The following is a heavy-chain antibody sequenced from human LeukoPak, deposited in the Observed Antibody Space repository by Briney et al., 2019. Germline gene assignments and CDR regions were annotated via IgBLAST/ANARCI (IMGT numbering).Heavy chain of an antibody. Sequence: ASVKVSCKASGYTFTSYGISWVRQAPGQGLEWMGWISAYNGNTNYAQKLQGRVTMTTDTSTSTAYIELRSLRSDDTAVYYCARGHIVGAPEDYYYGMDVWGQGTTVTVSS. D-gene: IGHD1-26*01. CDR2: ISAYNGNT. CDR3: ARGHIVGAPEDYYYGMDV. J-gene: IGHJ6*02. CDR1: GYTFTSYG. V-gene: IGHV1-18*01.